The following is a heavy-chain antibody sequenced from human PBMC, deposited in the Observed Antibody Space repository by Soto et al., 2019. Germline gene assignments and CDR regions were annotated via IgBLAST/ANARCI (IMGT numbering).Heavy chain of an antibody. J-gene: IGHJ4*02. CDR3: ARAPFLSSSSLDY. Sequence: QVQLVQSGAEVKKPGASVKVSCKASGYTFTGYYMHWVRQAPGQGLEWMGWINPNSGGTNYAQKLQGVVXXTXDXXSSTAYMELSRLRSDDTAVYYCARAPFLSSSSLDYWGQGTLVTVSS. CDR2: INPNSGGT. CDR1: GYTFTGYY. D-gene: IGHD6-13*01. V-gene: IGHV1-2*02.